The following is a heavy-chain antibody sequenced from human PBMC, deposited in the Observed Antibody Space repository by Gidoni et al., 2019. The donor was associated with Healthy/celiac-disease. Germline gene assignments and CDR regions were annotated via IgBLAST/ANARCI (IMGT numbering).Heavy chain of an antibody. D-gene: IGHD6-13*01. CDR2: INHRGTT. Sequence: QVQLQQWGAGLLKPSETLSLTSAVYGGSFSGYYWSWIRQPPGKGLEWIGEINHRGTTNYNPSLKSRVTISVDTSKNQFSLKLSSVTAADTAVYYCARGPIAAAGTPFDYWGQGTLVTVSS. CDR1: GGSFSGYY. V-gene: IGHV4-34*01. CDR3: ARGPIAAAGTPFDY. J-gene: IGHJ4*02.